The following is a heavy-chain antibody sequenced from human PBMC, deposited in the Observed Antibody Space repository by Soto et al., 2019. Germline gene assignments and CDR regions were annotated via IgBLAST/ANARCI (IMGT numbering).Heavy chain of an antibody. CDR1: GYTFTSYV. V-gene: IGHV1-18*01. Sequence: GASVKVSCKASGYTFTSYVISWVRQAPGQGLEWMGWISAYNGNTNYAQKLQGRVTMTTDTSTSTAYMELRSLRSDDTAVYYCARRAPPVRGVLYGMDVWGQGTTVTVSS. CDR3: ARRAPPVRGVLYGMDV. J-gene: IGHJ6*02. CDR2: ISAYNGNT. D-gene: IGHD3-10*01.